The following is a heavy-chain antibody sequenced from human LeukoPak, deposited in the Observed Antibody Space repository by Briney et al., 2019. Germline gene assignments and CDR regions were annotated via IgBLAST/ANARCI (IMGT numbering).Heavy chain of an antibody. Sequence: ASVKVSCKASGGTFSSYAISWVRQAPGQGLEWMGGIIPIFGTANYAQKFQGRVTITTDESTSTAYMELSSLRSEDTAVYYCAREHPYCSSTSCYASSAFDIWGQGTMVTVSS. CDR3: AREHPYCSSTSCYASSAFDI. V-gene: IGHV1-69*05. J-gene: IGHJ3*02. D-gene: IGHD2-2*01. CDR2: IIPIFGTA. CDR1: GGTFSSYA.